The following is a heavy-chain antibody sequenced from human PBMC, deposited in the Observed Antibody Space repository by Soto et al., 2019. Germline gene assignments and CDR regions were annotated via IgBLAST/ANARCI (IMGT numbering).Heavy chain of an antibody. D-gene: IGHD5-18*01. CDR2: IDYDGVNK. CDR3: ARAWGYRYAQIAFINPGVDV. V-gene: IGHV3-23*01. CDR1: GFTFYTYA. Sequence: PGGSLRLSCAASGFTFYTYAMNWVRQAPGKGLAGVSTIDYDGVNKHYADPVKGRFTISRDNAKKTLYLQMNSLRAGATAGDYLARAWGYRYAQIAFINPGVDVWRQGATVTVS. J-gene: IGHJ6*01.